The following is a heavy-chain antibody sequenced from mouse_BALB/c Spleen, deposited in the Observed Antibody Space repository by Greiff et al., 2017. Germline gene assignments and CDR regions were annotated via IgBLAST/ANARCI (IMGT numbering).Heavy chain of an antibody. D-gene: IGHD1-2*01. Sequence: EVQLQQSGTVLARPGASVKMSCKASGYSFTSYWMHWVKQRPGQGLEWIGAIYPGNSDTSYNQKFKGKAKLTAVTSASTAYMELSSLTNEDSAVYYCTRERDGYYAMDYWGQGTSVTVSS. V-gene: IGHV1-5*01. CDR2: IYPGNSDT. CDR3: TRERDGYYAMDY. CDR1: GYSFTSYW. J-gene: IGHJ4*01.